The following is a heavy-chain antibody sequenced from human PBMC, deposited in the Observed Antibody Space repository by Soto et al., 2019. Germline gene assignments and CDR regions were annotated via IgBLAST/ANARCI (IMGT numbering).Heavy chain of an antibody. CDR2: INTDGSTT. CDR3: ARGIYLKYGLDV. J-gene: IGHJ6*02. V-gene: IGHV3-74*01. CDR1: EFTFNNYW. Sequence: EVQLVESGGGLVQPGGSLRLSCAASEFTFNNYWMHWVRQVPGKGLEWVSRINTDGSTTNYADSVMGRFTISRDNSANTVYLQMNSLRAEDTAVYYCARGIYLKYGLDVWGQGATVTFSS. D-gene: IGHD3-16*02.